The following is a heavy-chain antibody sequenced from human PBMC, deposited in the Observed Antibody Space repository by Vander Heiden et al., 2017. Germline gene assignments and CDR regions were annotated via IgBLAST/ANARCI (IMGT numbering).Heavy chain of an antibody. J-gene: IGHJ4*02. CDR3: ASEGWELLRYFDY. CDR1: VGPFTRYS. D-gene: IGHD1-26*01. CDR2: IIPIFGTA. V-gene: IGHV1-69*01. Sequence: QVQLVQSGAEVKQPGSSVKVSCKASVGPFTRYSIRWGRQAPGQGLEWMGGIIPIFGTANYAQKFQGRVTITADESTSTAYRELSSLRSEDTAVYYCASEGWELLRYFDYWGQGTLVTVSS.